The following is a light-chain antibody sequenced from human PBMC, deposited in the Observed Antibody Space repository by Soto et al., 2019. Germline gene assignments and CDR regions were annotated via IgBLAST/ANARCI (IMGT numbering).Light chain of an antibody. Sequence: QSALTQPASVSGSPGQSITISCTGTTSDVGRYDYVSWYQQHPGKAPKLVIFEVTRRPSESSNRFSGSKSGNTASLTISGLQAEDEADYYCCSCVSGSPFDVLFGGGTKLTVL. CDR1: TSDVGRYDY. CDR2: EVT. CDR3: CSCVSGSPFDVL. V-gene: IGLV2-14*01. J-gene: IGLJ3*02.